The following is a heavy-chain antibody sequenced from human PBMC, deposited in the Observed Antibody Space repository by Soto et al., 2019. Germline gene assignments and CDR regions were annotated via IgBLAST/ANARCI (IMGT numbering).Heavy chain of an antibody. CDR2: IWYDGSYE. Sequence: QVQLVEYGGGVVQPGRSLRLACAASGFTFSNYGIHWVRQAPGKGLEWVALIWYDGSYEYYADSVKGRFTISRDNSKNTVYLQMNSLRDEDTAVYYCARPPFYDSTGQSNYYGMDVWGQGTTVTVSS. CDR1: GFTFSNYG. J-gene: IGHJ6*02. CDR3: ARPPFYDSTGQSNYYGMDV. V-gene: IGHV3-33*01. D-gene: IGHD3-22*01.